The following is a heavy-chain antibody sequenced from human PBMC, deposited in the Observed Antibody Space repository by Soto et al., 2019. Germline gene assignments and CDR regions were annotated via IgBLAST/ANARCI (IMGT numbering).Heavy chain of an antibody. J-gene: IGHJ4*02. D-gene: IGHD6-6*01. Sequence: PSETLSLTCPVSAGSVSSGSDYCSWIRQPPGTGLEGMGNFFYTGSTNYNPSLKSRVTTSLATPKNHFSLKLSYVTAADTAVYYCAREYSSSSSFDYWGQGTLVTVSS. CDR1: AGSVSSGSDY. CDR2: FFYTGST. CDR3: AREYSSSSSFDY. V-gene: IGHV4-61*03.